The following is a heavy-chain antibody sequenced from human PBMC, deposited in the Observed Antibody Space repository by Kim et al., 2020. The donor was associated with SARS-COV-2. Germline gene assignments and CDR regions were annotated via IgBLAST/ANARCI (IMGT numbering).Heavy chain of an antibody. CDR1: GFTFSNYW. D-gene: IGHD3-16*01. CDR2: IKQDGSEK. J-gene: IGHJ4*02. V-gene: IGHV3-7*04. Sequence: GGSLRLSCVASGFTFSNYWMTWVRQAPGKGLEWVANIKQDGSEKYYVDSVKGRFTISRDNAENSLYLQMNSLRAADTAVYYCTRATEASGGGDYWGQGTLVTVSS. CDR3: TRATEASGGGDY.